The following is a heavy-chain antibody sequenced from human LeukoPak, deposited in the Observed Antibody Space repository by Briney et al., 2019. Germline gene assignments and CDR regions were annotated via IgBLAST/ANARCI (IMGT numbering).Heavy chain of an antibody. CDR3: ARAYDSSGYSSYCFDY. CDR1: GGTIYSPSLY. Sequence: SETFSRNSTVSGGTIYSPSLYWGWIGQPPGKSLEWIGSIYYSGTPYYNSSLKSRVTVSVDTSKNQVSLKLSSVTAADTAVYYCARAYDSSGYSSYCFDYWGQGTLVTVSS. J-gene: IGHJ4*02. D-gene: IGHD3-22*01. CDR2: IYYSGTP. V-gene: IGHV4-39*01.